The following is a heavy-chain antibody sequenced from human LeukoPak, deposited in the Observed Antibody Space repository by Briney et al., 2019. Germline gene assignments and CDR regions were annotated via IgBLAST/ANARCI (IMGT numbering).Heavy chain of an antibody. V-gene: IGHV3-48*01. Sequence: GGSLRLSCAASGFTFSSYSMNWVRQAPGKGLEWVSYISNSGSTIYYADSVKGRFTISRDSAKNSLYLQMNSLRAEDTAVYYCARASWSDYWGQGTLVTVSS. CDR2: ISNSGSTI. D-gene: IGHD1-26*01. J-gene: IGHJ4*02. CDR1: GFTFSSYS. CDR3: ARASWSDY.